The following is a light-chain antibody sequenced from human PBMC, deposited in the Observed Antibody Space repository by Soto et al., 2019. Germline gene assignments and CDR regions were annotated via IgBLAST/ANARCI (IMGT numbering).Light chain of an antibody. Sequence: QSVLTQPPSVSEAAGQRVTISCTGSSSNIGAGYEAHWYQQVPGTAPKLLIYENNNRPSGVSDRFSGSKSGTSASLAITGLQAEDEAEYYCQSYDSSLSGYVFGTGTKLTVL. CDR1: SSNIGAGYE. CDR3: QSYDSSLSGYV. J-gene: IGLJ1*01. V-gene: IGLV1-40*01. CDR2: ENN.